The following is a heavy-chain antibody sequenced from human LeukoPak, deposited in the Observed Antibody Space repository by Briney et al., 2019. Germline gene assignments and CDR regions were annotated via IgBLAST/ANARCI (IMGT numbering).Heavy chain of an antibody. CDR3: ARPLYYYDSSGYYYLDY. CDR2: INPNSGGT. J-gene: IGHJ4*02. CDR1: GYTFTGYY. D-gene: IGHD3-22*01. Sequence: ASVNVSCKASGYTFTGYYMHWVRQAPGQGLEWMGWINPNSGGTNYAQTFQGRVTMTRDTSISTAYMELSRLRSDDTAVYYCARPLYYYDSSGYYYLDYWGQGTLATVSS. V-gene: IGHV1-2*02.